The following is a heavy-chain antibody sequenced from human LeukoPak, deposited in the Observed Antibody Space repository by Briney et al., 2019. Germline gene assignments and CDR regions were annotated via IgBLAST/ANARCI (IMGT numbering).Heavy chain of an antibody. Sequence: PSETLSLTCTVSGVSFSSSPYYWGWIRQPPGKGLEWIGGVYDGGSTYYNPSLKSRVTISLDTSKNQFSLKLTSVTAADTAVYYCAKTGSTIAARPPDYWGQGTLVTVSP. D-gene: IGHD6-6*01. J-gene: IGHJ4*02. CDR2: VYDGGST. V-gene: IGHV4-39*07. CDR1: GVSFSSSPYY. CDR3: AKTGSTIAARPPDY.